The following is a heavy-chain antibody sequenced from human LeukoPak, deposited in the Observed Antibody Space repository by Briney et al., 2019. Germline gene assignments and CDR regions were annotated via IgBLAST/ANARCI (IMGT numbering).Heavy chain of an antibody. CDR2: IIPIFGTA. CDR3: ARWGGSYNFDY. V-gene: IGHV1-69*06. Sequence: GASVKVSCKASGYTFTGYYMHWVRQAPGQGLEWMGGIIPIFGTANYAQKFQGRVTITADKSTSTAYMELSSLRSEDTAVYYCARWGGSYNFDYWGQGTLVTVSS. CDR1: GYTFTGYY. J-gene: IGHJ4*02. D-gene: IGHD3-16*01.